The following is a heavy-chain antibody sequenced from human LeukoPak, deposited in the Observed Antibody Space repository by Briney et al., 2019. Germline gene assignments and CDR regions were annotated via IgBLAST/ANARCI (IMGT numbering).Heavy chain of an antibody. V-gene: IGHV4-39*02. Sequence: PSETLSLTCAVSGGSISSSSYYWGWIRQPPGQGLEWIVSIYYRGSTYYNPSLKRRVTISVYTPKNPFSLKLSSVTAADTAVYYWAKDYHDSSGYFPVPHVFDYWGQGTLVTVSS. CDR3: AKDYHDSSGYFPVPHVFDY. D-gene: IGHD3-22*01. J-gene: IGHJ4*02. CDR2: IYYRGST. CDR1: GGSISSSSYY.